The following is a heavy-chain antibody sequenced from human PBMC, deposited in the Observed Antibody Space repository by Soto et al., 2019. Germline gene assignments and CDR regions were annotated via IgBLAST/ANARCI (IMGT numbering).Heavy chain of an antibody. J-gene: IGHJ4*02. D-gene: IGHD2-8*02. Sequence: GGSLRLSCVTSGLTFSNYWLSWVRQAPGKGLEWVANINQAGNKKYYVDSVKGRFTISRDNAKNSLYLQMNSLKAEDMAVYYCARDRGSGRYWGQGTLVTVSS. V-gene: IGHV3-7*05. CDR2: INQAGNKK. CDR3: ARDRGSGRY. CDR1: GLTFSNYW.